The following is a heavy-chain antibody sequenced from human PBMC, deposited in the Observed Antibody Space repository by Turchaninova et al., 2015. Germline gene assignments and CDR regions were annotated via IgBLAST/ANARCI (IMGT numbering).Heavy chain of an antibody. D-gene: IGHD2-15*01. CDR3: ARRRDPSVRGYCASSDCLDYSDY. J-gene: IGHJ4*02. V-gene: IGHV5-51*01. Sequence: VRLVQSGAEVTKPGESLRISCVTSGFIFSRYCVSWVCQKPGEGLEWRRIGYGGDSDARYSPSFQGQVTISADKSISTAFLQWASLKASDSAMYFCARRRDPSVRGYCASSDCLDYSDYWGQGTLVTVSS. CDR1: GFIFSRYC. CDR2: GYGGDSDA.